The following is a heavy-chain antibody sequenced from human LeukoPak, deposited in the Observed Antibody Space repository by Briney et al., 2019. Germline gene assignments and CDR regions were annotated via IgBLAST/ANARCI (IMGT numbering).Heavy chain of an antibody. CDR1: GFTFSNYW. CDR2: INSDGSST. J-gene: IGHJ4*02. V-gene: IGHV3-74*03. CDR3: ARRDCSGGTCYSAY. Sequence: TGGSLRLSCAASGFTFSNYWMHWVRQAPEKGLVWVSRINSDGSSTTYADSVKGRFTISRDNAKNTLYLQMNSLRAEDTAVYYCARRDCSGGTCYSAYWGQGTLVTVSS. D-gene: IGHD2-15*01.